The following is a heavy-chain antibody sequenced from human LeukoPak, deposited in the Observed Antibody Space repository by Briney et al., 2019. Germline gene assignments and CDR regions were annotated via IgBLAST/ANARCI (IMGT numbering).Heavy chain of an antibody. V-gene: IGHV4-34*01. J-gene: IGHJ4*02. CDR1: GGSFSGYY. CDR2: IYHSGST. CDR3: ARASYYGSGSRVDY. Sequence: PSETLSLTCAVYGGSFSGYYWGWIRQPPGKGLKWIGSIYHSGSTYYNPSLKSRVTISVDTSKNQFSLKLSSVTAADTAVYYCARASYYGSGSRVDYWGQGTLVTVSS. D-gene: IGHD3-10*01.